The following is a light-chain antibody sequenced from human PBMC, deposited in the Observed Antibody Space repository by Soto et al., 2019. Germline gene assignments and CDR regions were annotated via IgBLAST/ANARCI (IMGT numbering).Light chain of an antibody. CDR2: NAS. CDR3: QQRSSWPLT. CDR1: QSVRNY. V-gene: IGKV3-11*01. J-gene: IGKJ5*01. Sequence: EIVLTQSPATLSLSPGERATLSCRASQSVRNYLAWYQQKLGQPPRLLIYNASNRATGIPARFSGSGSGTDFTRTISSLEPEDFAVYYCQQRSSWPLTFGQGTRLEIK.